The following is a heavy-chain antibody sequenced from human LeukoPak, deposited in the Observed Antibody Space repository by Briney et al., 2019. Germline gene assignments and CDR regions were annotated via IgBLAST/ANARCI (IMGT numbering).Heavy chain of an antibody. D-gene: IGHD4-17*01. CDR1: GYSFTNYW. CDR2: IYPGDSDT. CDR3: ARPHDYGDFGDAFDI. V-gene: IGHV5-51*01. J-gene: IGHJ3*02. Sequence: GESLKISCVGSGYSFTNYWIGRVRQMPGKGLEWMGIIYPGDSDTRYSPSFQGHVTISADKSISTAYLQWNSLKASDTAMYYCARPHDYGDFGDAFDIWGQGTLVTVSS.